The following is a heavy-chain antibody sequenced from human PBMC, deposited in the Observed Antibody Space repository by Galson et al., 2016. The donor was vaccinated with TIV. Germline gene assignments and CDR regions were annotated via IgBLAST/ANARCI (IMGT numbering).Heavy chain of an antibody. Sequence: SLRLSCAASGLTSNSYGIHWVRQAPGKGLEWVAVTWHDGSNQYYAESVKGRFTIARDNSKNTMHLQMNSLRPEDTAVYYCARDNSGLTNFGVAQGWLDPWGQGTLVTVSS. D-gene: IGHD3-3*01. CDR3: ARDNSGLTNFGVAQGWLDP. CDR2: TWHDGSNQ. CDR1: GLTSNSYG. J-gene: IGHJ5*02. V-gene: IGHV3-33*01.